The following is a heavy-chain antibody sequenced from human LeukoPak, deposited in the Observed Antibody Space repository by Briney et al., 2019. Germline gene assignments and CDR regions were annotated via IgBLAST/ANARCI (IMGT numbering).Heavy chain of an antibody. J-gene: IGHJ4*02. CDR2: INHSGST. D-gene: IGHD2-21*01. CDR1: GGSISSGGYY. V-gene: IGHV4-30-2*01. CDR3: ASSPYCGF. Sequence: SQTLSLTCTVSGGSISSGGYYWSWIRQPPGKGLEWIGEINHSGSTNYNPSLKSRVTISVDTSKNQFSLKLSSVTAADTAVYYCASSPYCGFWGQGTLVTVSS.